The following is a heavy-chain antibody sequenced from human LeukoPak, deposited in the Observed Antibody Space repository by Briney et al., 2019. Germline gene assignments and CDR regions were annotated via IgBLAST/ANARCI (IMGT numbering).Heavy chain of an antibody. CDR1: GFSFSTYG. CDR2: IWYDGSNK. D-gene: IGHD4-17*01. V-gene: IGHV3-33*01. CDR3: ARDSNLGVTTDY. Sequence: TGGSLRLSCAASGFSFSTYGMHWVRQAPGKGLEWVAVIWYDGSNKYYADPVKGRFTISRDNSKNSLYLQMNSLRAEDTAVYYCARDSNLGVTTDYWGQRTLVTVSS. J-gene: IGHJ4*02.